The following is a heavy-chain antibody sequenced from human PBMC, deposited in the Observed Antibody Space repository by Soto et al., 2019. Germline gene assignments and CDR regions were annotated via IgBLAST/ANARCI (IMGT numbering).Heavy chain of an antibody. CDR1: GFTFSAYN. CDR2: ITSSSSSI. J-gene: IGHJ5*02. CDR3: ARHYRDNGWFDP. D-gene: IGHD4-17*01. Sequence: GGSLRLSCAASGFTFSAYNMNWVRQPPGKGLEWVSSITSSSSSIYYADSLKGRFTISRDNAKNSLYLQMNSLRAEDTAVYYCARHYRDNGWFDPWGQGTLVTV. V-gene: IGHV3-21*06.